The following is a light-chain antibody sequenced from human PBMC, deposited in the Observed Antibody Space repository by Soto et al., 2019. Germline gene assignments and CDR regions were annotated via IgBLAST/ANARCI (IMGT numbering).Light chain of an antibody. J-gene: IGKJ2*02. Sequence: EIVLTQSPATLSVSPGERATLSCRASQSVSSNLAWFQQRPGQAPRLLIYGASTRAADIPARFSGSGSGTDFTLTISRLEPEDFAVYYCQQYGSSPRTFGQGTKLEIK. CDR3: QQYGSSPRT. CDR2: GAS. CDR1: QSVSSN. V-gene: IGKV3-20*01.